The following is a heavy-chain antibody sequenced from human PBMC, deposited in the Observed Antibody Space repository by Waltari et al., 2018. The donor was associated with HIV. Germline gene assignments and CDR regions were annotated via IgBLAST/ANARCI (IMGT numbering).Heavy chain of an antibody. CDR3: ARGGGAAAGTVDY. J-gene: IGHJ4*02. CDR2: IRPDGNDK. CDR1: GFTFISYG. V-gene: IGHV3-7*01. Sequence: EVQLVESGGGLVQTGGSLRLSCAASGFTFISYGMSWVRQAPGKGLEWVANIRPDGNDKYYVDSVKGRFTISRDNVKNSLYLQMNTLRAEDTAVYYCARGGGAAAGTVDYWGQGTLVTVSS. D-gene: IGHD6-13*01.